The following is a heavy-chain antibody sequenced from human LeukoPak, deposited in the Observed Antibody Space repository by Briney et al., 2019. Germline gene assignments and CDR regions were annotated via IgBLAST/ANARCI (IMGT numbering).Heavy chain of an antibody. CDR2: IYTGDNT. J-gene: IGHJ4*02. V-gene: IGHV3-66*01. CDR1: GFTINSNY. CDR3: ARGSGTYTEYYFDY. D-gene: IGHD1-26*01. Sequence: GGSLRLSCAASGFTINSNYMSWVRQAPGKGLDWVSVIYTGDNTYYADSVKGRFTISRDNSKNTLYLQMNSLRAEDTAVYYCARGSGTYTEYYFDYWGQGALVTVSS.